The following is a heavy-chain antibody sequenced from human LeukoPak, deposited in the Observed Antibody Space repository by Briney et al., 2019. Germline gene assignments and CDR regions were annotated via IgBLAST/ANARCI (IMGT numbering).Heavy chain of an antibody. J-gene: IGHJ4*02. V-gene: IGHV3-74*01. Sequence: GGSLRLSCAASGFTFSSYWMHWVRQDPGKGLVWDSRISSDGSDTTYADSVKGRFTISRDNAKKMLYLQMNGLRVDDTAVYYCTRAPYHGDYVSWAWGQGTLVTVSS. CDR2: ISSDGSDT. CDR1: GFTFSSYW. CDR3: TRAPYHGDYVSWA. D-gene: IGHD4-17*01.